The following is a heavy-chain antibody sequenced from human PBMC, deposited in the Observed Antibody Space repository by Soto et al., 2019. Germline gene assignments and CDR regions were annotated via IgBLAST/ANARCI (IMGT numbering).Heavy chain of an antibody. V-gene: IGHV1-69*18. CDR3: AKDGSWDVGGGES. D-gene: IGHD3-16*01. Sequence: QVQLVQSGAELKKPGSSVKVSCSASGVTFSSYAFTWVRQAPGQGLEWMGNIIPVFRTSNYAQGFQGRLTISADESTNTIYMELSSLRSEDTAVYFWAKDGSWDVGGGESWGQGTLVIVSS. CDR2: IIPVFRTS. J-gene: IGHJ4*02. CDR1: GVTFSSYA.